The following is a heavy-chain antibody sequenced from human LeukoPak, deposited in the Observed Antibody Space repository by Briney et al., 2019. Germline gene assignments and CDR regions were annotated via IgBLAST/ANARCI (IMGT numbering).Heavy chain of an antibody. V-gene: IGHV1-18*01. CDR2: ISAYNGNT. CDR1: GYTFTSYG. D-gene: IGHD3-22*01. Sequence: ASVTVSCKASGYTFTSYGISWVRQAPGQGLEWMGWISAYNGNTNYAQKLQGRVTMTTDTSTSTAYMELRSLRSDDTAVYYCARDVGYDSSGYYYVFDYWGQGTLVTVSS. J-gene: IGHJ4*02. CDR3: ARDVGYDSSGYYYVFDY.